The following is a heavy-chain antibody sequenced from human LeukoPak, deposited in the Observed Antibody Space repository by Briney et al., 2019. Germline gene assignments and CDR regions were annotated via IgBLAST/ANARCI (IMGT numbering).Heavy chain of an antibody. V-gene: IGHV1-18*01. J-gene: IGHJ4*02. CDR2: ISTYNGNT. Sequence: GASVKVSCKASGYTFTSYSIFWVRQAPGQGLEWMGWISTYNGNTNYAQRLQGRVTMTTDTSTSTAYMELRNLRSDVTAVYYCARGRDKDYWGQGTLVTVSS. CDR3: ARGRDKDY. CDR1: GYTFTSYS.